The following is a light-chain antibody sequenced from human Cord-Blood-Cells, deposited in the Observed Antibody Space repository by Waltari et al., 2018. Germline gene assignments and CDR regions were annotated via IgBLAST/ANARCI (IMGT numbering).Light chain of an antibody. CDR2: YDS. CDR1: NIGSNS. CDR3: HVWDSSSDHPV. V-gene: IGLV3-21*04. Sequence: SYVLTQPPSVSVAPGKTARITCGGNNIGSNSVHWYQQQPGRAPVLVIHYDSDRPSGIPERFSGANSGNPATLTSSRVEGGDEADCYWHVWDSSSDHPVFGGGTKLTVL. J-gene: IGLJ3*02.